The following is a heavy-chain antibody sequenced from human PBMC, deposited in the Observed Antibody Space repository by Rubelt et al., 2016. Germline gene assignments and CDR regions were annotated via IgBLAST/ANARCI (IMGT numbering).Heavy chain of an antibody. CDR1: GGSFSGYY. J-gene: IGHJ4*02. Sequence: QVQLQQWGAGLLKPSETLSLTCAVYGGSFSGYYWSWIRQPPVKGLEWIGEINHSGSTNYNPSLESRVTMSVDMSKNQFSLKVSSVTAADTAVYYCTRMLYSGAYIYDYWGQGALVTVSS. V-gene: IGHV4-34*01. D-gene: IGHD1-26*01. CDR2: INHSGST. CDR3: TRMLYSGAYIYDY.